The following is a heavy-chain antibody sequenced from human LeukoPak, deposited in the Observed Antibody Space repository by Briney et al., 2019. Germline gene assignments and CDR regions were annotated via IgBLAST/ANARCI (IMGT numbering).Heavy chain of an antibody. J-gene: IGHJ4*02. CDR1: GYTFTGYY. CDR2: INPNSGGT. Sequence: ASVKVSCTVSGYTFTGYYMHWVRQAPGQGLEWMGWINPNSGGTNYAQKFQGRVTMTRDTSISTAYMELSRLRSDDSAVYYCARDPRTTIFGVVTPFDYWGQGTLVTVSS. V-gene: IGHV1-2*02. CDR3: ARDPRTTIFGVVTPFDY. D-gene: IGHD3-3*01.